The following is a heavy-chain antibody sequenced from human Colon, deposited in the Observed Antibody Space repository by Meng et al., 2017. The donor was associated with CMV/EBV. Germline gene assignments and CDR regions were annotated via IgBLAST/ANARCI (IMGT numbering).Heavy chain of an antibody. CDR1: GGSFSGYY. J-gene: IGHJ6*02. CDR2: INHSGST. V-gene: IGHV4-34*01. Sequence: GSRRLSGAVYGGSFSGYYWSWIRQPPGKGLEWIGEINHSGSTNYNPSLKSRVTISVDTSKNQFSLKLSSVTAADTAVYYCARGRARGPQRLYYYGMDVWGQGTTVTVSS. CDR3: ARGRARGPQRLYYYGMDV.